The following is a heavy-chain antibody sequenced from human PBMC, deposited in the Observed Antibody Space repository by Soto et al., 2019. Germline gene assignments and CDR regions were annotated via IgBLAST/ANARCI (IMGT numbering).Heavy chain of an antibody. CDR1: GGSISSGGYY. CDR3: ARGLWLDCSGGSCYSLFPVAPPENDAFDI. Sequence: PSETLSLTCTVSGGSISSGGYYWSWIRQHPGKGLEWIGYIYYSGSTYYNPSLKSRVTISVDTSKNQFSLKLSSVTAADTAVYYCARGLWLDCSGGSCYSLFPVAPPENDAFDIWGQGTMVTVSS. V-gene: IGHV4-31*03. D-gene: IGHD2-15*01. J-gene: IGHJ3*02. CDR2: IYYSGST.